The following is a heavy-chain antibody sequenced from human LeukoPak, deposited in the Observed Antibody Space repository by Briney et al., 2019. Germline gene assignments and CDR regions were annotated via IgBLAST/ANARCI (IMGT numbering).Heavy chain of an antibody. Sequence: PGASLRLSGAPSGVTFSRHGMHWVRQAPGKGLEWVAIISNDGSRKYYAHSVEGRFTISRDNSKNTLYLQMDSLRAEDTAVYYCARDRAWNYFDYWGQGTLVTVSS. CDR3: ARDRAWNYFDY. D-gene: IGHD3-3*01. V-gene: IGHV3-30*03. CDR2: ISNDGSRK. CDR1: GVTFSRHG. J-gene: IGHJ4*02.